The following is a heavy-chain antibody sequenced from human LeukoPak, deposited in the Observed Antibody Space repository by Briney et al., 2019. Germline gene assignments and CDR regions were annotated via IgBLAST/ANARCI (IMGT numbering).Heavy chain of an antibody. D-gene: IGHD5-18*01. J-gene: IGHJ4*02. CDR3: ARDTGYSYASGTLDF. V-gene: IGHV1-3*01. CDR2: ISAGNGNT. Sequence: ASVKVSCKASGYTFTSYAMHWVRQAPGQRLEWMGWISAGNGNTKYSQKFQGRVTITRDTSASTAYMELSSLRFDDTAVYYCARDTGYSYASGTLDFWGPGTLVTVSS. CDR1: GYTFTSYA.